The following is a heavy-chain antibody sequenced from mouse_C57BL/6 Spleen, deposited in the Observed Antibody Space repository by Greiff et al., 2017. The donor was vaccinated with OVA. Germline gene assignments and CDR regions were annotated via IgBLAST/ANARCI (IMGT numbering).Heavy chain of an antibody. CDR3: ARSGTGAMDY. CDR1: GYTFTSYW. J-gene: IGHJ4*01. D-gene: IGHD2-14*01. V-gene: IGHV1-59*01. CDR2: IDPSDSYT. Sequence: VQLQQPGAELVRPGTSVKLSCKASGYTFTSYWMHWVKQRPGQGLEWIGVIDPSDSYTNYNQKFKGKATLTVDTSSSTAYMQLSSLTSEDSAVYYCARSGTGAMDYWGQGTSVTVSS.